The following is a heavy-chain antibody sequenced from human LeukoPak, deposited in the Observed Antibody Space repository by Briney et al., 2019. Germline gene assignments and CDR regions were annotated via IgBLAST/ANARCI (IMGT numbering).Heavy chain of an antibody. Sequence: GGSLRLSCAASGFTFSTYAMHWVRQAPGKGLEWVAVILYDGSNQYYADSVTGRFTISRDNSRNTLYLQMNSLKVEDTAVYYCARDFRDYRDYVAYFDSWGQGTLVTVSS. D-gene: IGHD4-17*01. V-gene: IGHV3-30-3*01. CDR1: GFTFSTYA. J-gene: IGHJ4*02. CDR3: ARDFRDYRDYVAYFDS. CDR2: ILYDGSNQ.